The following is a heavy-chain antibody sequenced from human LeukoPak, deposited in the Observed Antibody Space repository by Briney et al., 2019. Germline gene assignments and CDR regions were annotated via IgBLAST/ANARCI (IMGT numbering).Heavy chain of an antibody. J-gene: IGHJ6*02. D-gene: IGHD3-3*01. CDR2: INPSGGST. CDR3: ARAGGVTIFALVTAPYYQYYGLDF. CDR1: GYTITNYY. V-gene: IGHV1-46*01. Sequence: ASVKVSCKASGYTITNYYIHWVRQAPGQGLEWMGIINPSGGSTSYSQTFQGRVTMTTDTSTNTVYMELSSLRSEDTAVYYCARAGGVTIFALVTAPYYQYYGLDFWGQGTTVTVSS.